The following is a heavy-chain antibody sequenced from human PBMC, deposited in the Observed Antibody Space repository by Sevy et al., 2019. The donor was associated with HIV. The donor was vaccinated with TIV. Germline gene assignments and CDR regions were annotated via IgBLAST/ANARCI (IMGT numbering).Heavy chain of an antibody. CDR3: ARANAYLTSDAFDL. D-gene: IGHD1-26*01. CDR2: ISYSGRT. CDR1: GGSISSLNYY. J-gene: IGHJ3*01. V-gene: IGHV4-31*03. Sequence: SETLSLTCTVSGGSISSLNYYWSRIRQHPGKGLEWIGYISYSGRTSYNPSLKSRLTISLDTSKNQFSLRLSSVTAADTALFYCARANAYLTSDAFDLWGQGTMVTVSS.